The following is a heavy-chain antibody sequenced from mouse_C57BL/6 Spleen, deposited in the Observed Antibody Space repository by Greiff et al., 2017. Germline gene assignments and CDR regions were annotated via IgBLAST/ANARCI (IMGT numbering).Heavy chain of an antibody. J-gene: IGHJ4*01. CDR2: INPSTGGT. V-gene: IGHV1-42*01. CDR3: ERPRSSYAGDY. Sequence: VQLQQSGPELVKPGASVKISCKASGYSFTGYYMNWVKQSPEKSLEWIGEINPSTGGTTYNQKFKAKATLTVDKSSSTAYMQLKSLTSEDSAVYYCERPRSSYAGDYWAQGTSVTVPS. CDR1: GYSFTGYY. D-gene: IGHD1-1*01.